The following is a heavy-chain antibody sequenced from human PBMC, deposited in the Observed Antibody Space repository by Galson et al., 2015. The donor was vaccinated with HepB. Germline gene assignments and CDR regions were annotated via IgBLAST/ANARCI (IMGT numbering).Heavy chain of an antibody. V-gene: IGHV3-23*01. CDR3: AKIHPTASGPDFFDY. D-gene: IGHD2-8*02. Sequence: SLRLSCAGSGLTFSNYSMNWVRQTPGQGLEWVSAISRSGDSISYSDSVKGRFTISRDNSKNTLSLQMDSLRAEDTAFYYCAKIHPTASGPDFFDYWGQGTLVTVSS. CDR1: GLTFSNYS. CDR2: ISRSGDSI. J-gene: IGHJ4*02.